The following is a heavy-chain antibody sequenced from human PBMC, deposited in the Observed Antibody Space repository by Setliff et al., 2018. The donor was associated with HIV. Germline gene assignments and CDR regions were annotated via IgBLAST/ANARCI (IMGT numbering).Heavy chain of an antibody. CDR1: GFTFSSYG. Sequence: GGSLRLSCVASGFTFSSYGIHWVRQAPGKGLEWVAVIWSDGSHKSYADSVKGRFTISRDDSKNTVHLQMHSLRVEDTAVYYCAKGVKWLEPWGQGTLVTVSS. CDR3: AKGVKWLEP. CDR2: IWSDGSHK. V-gene: IGHV3-33*08. J-gene: IGHJ5*02. D-gene: IGHD3-10*01.